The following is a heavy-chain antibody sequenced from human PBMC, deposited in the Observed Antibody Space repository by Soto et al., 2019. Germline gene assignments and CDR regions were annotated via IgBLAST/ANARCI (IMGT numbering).Heavy chain of an antibody. CDR1: GFTFSSYG. CDR2: ISYDGSNK. J-gene: IGHJ6*03. Sequence: GGSLRLSCAASGFTFSSYGMHWVRQAPGKGLEWVAVISYDGSNKYYADSVKGRFTISRDNSKNTLYLQMNSLRAEDTAVYYCAKSMDYSNSDYYYYYYMDVWGKGTTVTVSS. V-gene: IGHV3-30*18. CDR3: AKSMDYSNSDYYYYYYMDV. D-gene: IGHD4-4*01.